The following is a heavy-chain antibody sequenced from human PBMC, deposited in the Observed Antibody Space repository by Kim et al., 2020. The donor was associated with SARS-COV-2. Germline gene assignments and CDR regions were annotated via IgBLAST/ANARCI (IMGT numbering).Heavy chain of an antibody. J-gene: IGHJ6*03. CDR2: IYYSGST. CDR1: GGSISSSSYY. V-gene: IGHV4-39*01. Sequence: SETLSLTCTVSGGSISSSSYYWGWIRQPPGKGLEWIGSIYYSGSTYYNPSLKSRVTISVDTSKNQFSLKLSSVTAADTAVYYCARQGDYYGSGRGWGYYYYYMDVWGEGTTVTVSS. CDR3: ARQGDYYGSGRGWGYYYYYMDV. D-gene: IGHD3-10*01.